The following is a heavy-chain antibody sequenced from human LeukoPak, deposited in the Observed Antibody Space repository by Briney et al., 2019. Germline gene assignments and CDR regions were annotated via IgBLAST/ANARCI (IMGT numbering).Heavy chain of an antibody. CDR1: GFTFSSYG. V-gene: IGHV3-30*02. CDR2: MRYDGSNK. D-gene: IGHD6-19*01. CDR3: AKLYSSGWGNAFDI. Sequence: GGSLRLSCAASGFTFSSYGMHWVRQAPGKGLEWVAFMRYDGSNKYYADSVKGRFTISRDNSKNTLYLQMNSLRAEDTAVYYCAKLYSSGWGNAFDIWGQGTMVTVSS. J-gene: IGHJ3*02.